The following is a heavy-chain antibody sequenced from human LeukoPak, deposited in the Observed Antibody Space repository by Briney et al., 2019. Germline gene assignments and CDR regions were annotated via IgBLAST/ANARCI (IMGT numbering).Heavy chain of an antibody. V-gene: IGHV3-21*01. CDR3: VRDTRSSYSYYGMDV. CDR2: ISSHSDYI. CDR1: GFTFSTYT. Sequence: PGGSLRLSCAASGFTFSTYTMSWVRQAPGKGLEWVSSISSHSDYIYYAESVKGRFTTSRDNAKNSLFLQMNSLRAEDTAIYYCVRDTRSSYSYYGMDVWGQGTTVTVSS. D-gene: IGHD3-10*01. J-gene: IGHJ6*02.